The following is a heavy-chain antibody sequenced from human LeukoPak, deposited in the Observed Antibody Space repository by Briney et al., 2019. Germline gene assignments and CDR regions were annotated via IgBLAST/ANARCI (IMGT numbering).Heavy chain of an antibody. CDR3: ARDSGLGYCSSTSCRPGY. CDR1: GSTFDDYG. J-gene: IGHJ4*02. D-gene: IGHD2-2*01. V-gene: IGHV3-20*04. Sequence: GGSLRLSCAASGSTFDDYGMSWVRHAPGKGLEWASGINWNGGSTGYADSVKGRFTISRDNAKNSLYLQMNSLRAEDTALYYCARDSGLGYCSSTSCRPGYWGQGTLVTVSS. CDR2: INWNGGST.